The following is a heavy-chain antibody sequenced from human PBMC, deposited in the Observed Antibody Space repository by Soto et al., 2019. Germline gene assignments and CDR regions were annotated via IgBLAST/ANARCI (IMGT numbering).Heavy chain of an antibody. Sequence: QVQLVQSGAEVKKPGSSVKVSCKASGGTFSSYTISWVRQAPGQGLEWMGRIIPILGIANYAQKFQGRVTITADKSTSTAYMELSSLRSEDTAVYYCARGLLWFGELWIFDYWGQGTLVTVSS. J-gene: IGHJ4*02. D-gene: IGHD3-10*01. CDR2: IIPILGIA. CDR1: GGTFSSYT. CDR3: ARGLLWFGELWIFDY. V-gene: IGHV1-69*02.